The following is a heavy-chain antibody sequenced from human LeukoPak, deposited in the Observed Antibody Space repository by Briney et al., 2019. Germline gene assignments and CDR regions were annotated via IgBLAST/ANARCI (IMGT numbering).Heavy chain of an antibody. CDR2: VSYSGST. J-gene: IGHJ5*01. V-gene: IGHV4-39*01. CDR3: ARLWSFYYDSRGNWFDS. Sequence: SETLSLTCSVTGDSMNSNAYWWGWVRQPPGKGLEWIGSVSYSGSTNYNPSLKSRVIISVDTSKNQVSLQLSSVTAADTAGYYCARLWSFYYDSRGNWFDSWGQGTLVPVSS. D-gene: IGHD3-22*01. CDR1: GDSMNSNAYW.